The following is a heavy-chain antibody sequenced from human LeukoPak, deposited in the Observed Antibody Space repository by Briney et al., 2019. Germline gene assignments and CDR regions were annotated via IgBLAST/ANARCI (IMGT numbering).Heavy chain of an antibody. J-gene: IGHJ4*02. D-gene: IGHD6-19*01. V-gene: IGHV3-23*01. CDR2: ISGSGGST. CDR3: AKDHGGWLVTFDY. CDR1: GFTFSSYG. Sequence: GGSLRLSCAASGFTFSSYGMSWVRQAPGKGLEWVSAISGSGGSTYYADSVKGRFTISGDNSKNTLYLQMNSLRAEDTAVYYCAKDHGGWLVTFDYWGQGTLVTVSS.